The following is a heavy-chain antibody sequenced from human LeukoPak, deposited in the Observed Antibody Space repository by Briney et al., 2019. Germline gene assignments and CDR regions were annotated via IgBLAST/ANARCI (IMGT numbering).Heavy chain of an antibody. J-gene: IGHJ4*02. D-gene: IGHD3-22*01. V-gene: IGHV5-51*01. Sequence: GESLKIPCKGSGYSFTSYWIGWVRQMPGKGLEWMGIIYPGDSDTRYSPSFQGQVTISADKSISTAYLQWSSLKASDTAMYYCARTSRGAYYDSSGYYFDYWGQGTLVTVSS. CDR3: ARTSRGAYYDSSGYYFDY. CDR2: IYPGDSDT. CDR1: GYSFTSYW.